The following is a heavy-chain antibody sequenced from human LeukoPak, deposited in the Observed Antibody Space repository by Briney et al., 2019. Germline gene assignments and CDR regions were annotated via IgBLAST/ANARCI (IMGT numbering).Heavy chain of an antibody. J-gene: IGHJ4*02. CDR1: GGSFSGYY. V-gene: IGHV4-34*01. CDR3: ARIEARDGYNYRDY. D-gene: IGHD5-24*01. CDR2: INHSGST. Sequence: PSXXLSLTCAVYGGSFSGYYWSWIRQPPGKGLEWIGEINHSGSTNYNPSLKSRVTISVDTSKNQFSLKLSSVTAADTAVYYCARIEARDGYNYRDYWGQGTLVTVSS.